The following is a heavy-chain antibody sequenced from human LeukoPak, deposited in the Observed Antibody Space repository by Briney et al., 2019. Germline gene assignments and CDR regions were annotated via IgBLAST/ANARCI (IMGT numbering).Heavy chain of an antibody. J-gene: IGHJ3*02. CDR2: ISPDGGNK. V-gene: IGHV3-30*18. CDR1: GFTFSSYG. Sequence: PGRSLRLSCAASGFTFSSYGMHWVRQAPGKGLEWVAVISPDGGNKYYADSVKGRFTISRDNSKNTLYLQMNSLRAEDTAVYYCAKDRPALWFGELDSAFDIWGQGTMVTVSS. CDR3: AKDRPALWFGELDSAFDI. D-gene: IGHD3-10*01.